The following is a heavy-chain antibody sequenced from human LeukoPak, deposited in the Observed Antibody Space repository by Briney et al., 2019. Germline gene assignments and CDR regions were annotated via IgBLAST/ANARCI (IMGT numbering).Heavy chain of an antibody. CDR1: GFTFSSYS. D-gene: IGHD1-14*01. Sequence: GGSLRLSCAASGFTFSSYSTNWVRQAQGKGLEWVSSISSGSTYIYYADSEKGRFTISRDNAKNTLDLQMNSLRAEDTAVYYCARDSLVGPDRSDYWGQGTLVTVSS. J-gene: IGHJ4*02. CDR2: ISSGSTYI. V-gene: IGHV3-21*01. CDR3: ARDSLVGPDRSDY.